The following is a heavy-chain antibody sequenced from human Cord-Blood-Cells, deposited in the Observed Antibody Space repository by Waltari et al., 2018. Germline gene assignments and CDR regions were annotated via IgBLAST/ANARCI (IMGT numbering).Heavy chain of an antibody. V-gene: IGHV1-2*04. CDR3: ARGYGSGSYPPPFDP. D-gene: IGHD3-10*01. Sequence: QVQLVQSGAEVKKPGASVKVSCKAFGYTFTGYYMHWVRLAPGQGLEWMGWINPNSGGTNDAQKFQGWVTMTRDTSISTAYMELSRLRSDDTAVYYCARGYGSGSYPPPFDPWGQGTLVTVSS. CDR2: INPNSGGT. CDR1: GYTFTGYY. J-gene: IGHJ5*02.